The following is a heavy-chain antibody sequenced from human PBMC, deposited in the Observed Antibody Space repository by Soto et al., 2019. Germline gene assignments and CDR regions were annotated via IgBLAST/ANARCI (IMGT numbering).Heavy chain of an antibody. CDR3: ARGGPTAYYFDF. J-gene: IGHJ4*02. Sequence: LSLTCSVSGGSISSGGYYWTWIRQHPEKGLEWIGYIYYSGSTYYKPSLKSRVTISVDTSKNQFSLMLGSVTVADTAVYYCARGGPTAYYFDFWGLGTLVTVSS. D-gene: IGHD2-21*01. V-gene: IGHV4-31*02. CDR2: IYYSGST. CDR1: GGSISSGGYY.